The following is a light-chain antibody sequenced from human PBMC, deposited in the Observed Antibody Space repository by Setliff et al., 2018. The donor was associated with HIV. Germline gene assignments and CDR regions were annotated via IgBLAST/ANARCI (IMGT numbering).Light chain of an antibody. Sequence: QSALTQPPSVSGAPGQRVTISCPGSSSNIGAGYDVHWYQQPPGTAPKVLIYSNTNRPSGVTDRFSGYKSGPSASLAITGLQAEDEADYYCQSYDSSLSASVFGTGTKVTV. CDR1: SSNIGAGYD. CDR3: QSYDSSLSASV. CDR2: SNT. J-gene: IGLJ1*01. V-gene: IGLV1-40*01.